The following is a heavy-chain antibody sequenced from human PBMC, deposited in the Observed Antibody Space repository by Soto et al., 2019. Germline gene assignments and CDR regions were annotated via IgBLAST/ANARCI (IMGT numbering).Heavy chain of an antibody. CDR1: EDIFVGYW. V-gene: IGHV5-51*01. Sequence: PGESLKISCKGSEDIFVGYWIAWVRQRPGKGLDWMGIIYPGDSDTRYSPSFQGQVTISVDNSIDTAYLEWTTLRASDSAMYYCARHSLATQPGDYWGQGTRVTVSS. D-gene: IGHD5-12*01. J-gene: IGHJ4*02. CDR3: ARHSLATQPGDY. CDR2: IYPGDSDT.